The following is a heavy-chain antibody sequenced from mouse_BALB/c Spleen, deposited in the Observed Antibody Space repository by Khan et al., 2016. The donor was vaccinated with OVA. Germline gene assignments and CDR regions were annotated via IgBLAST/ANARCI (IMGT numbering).Heavy chain of an antibody. CDR3: ARQPYYHYYVMDY. CDR2: IWSDGST. J-gene: IGHJ4*01. CDR1: GFSLTRYG. D-gene: IGHD2-10*01. V-gene: IGHV2-6-1*01. Sequence: QVQLQQSGPGLVAPSQSLSITCTISGFSLTRYGVHWLRQPPGKGLEWLVVIWSDGSTASNSALKSRLSISKDNSKSQVFLKMNSLQTDDTAMYYCARQPYYHYYVMDYWGQGTSVTVSS.